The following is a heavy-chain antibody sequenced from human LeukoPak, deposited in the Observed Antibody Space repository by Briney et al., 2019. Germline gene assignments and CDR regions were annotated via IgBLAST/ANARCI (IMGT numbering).Heavy chain of an antibody. D-gene: IGHD5-12*01. CDR3: ARGYSGYDRKLDP. CDR1: GYTFTGHY. CDR2: INPQSGGT. Sequence: ASVKVSCTASGYTFTGHYIHWVRQAPGQGLEWLGRINPQSGGTNYAQSFQGRVTVTKDTSINTAYMELTRLTSDDTAIYYCARGYSGYDRKLDPWGQGTLVTVSS. V-gene: IGHV1-2*06. J-gene: IGHJ5*02.